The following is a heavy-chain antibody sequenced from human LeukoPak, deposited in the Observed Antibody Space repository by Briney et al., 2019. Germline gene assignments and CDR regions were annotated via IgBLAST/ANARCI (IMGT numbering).Heavy chain of an antibody. J-gene: IGHJ4*02. CDR3: ARDSGPGTIFGVVIDY. CDR1: GYTFTGYY. Sequence: GSSVKVSCKASGYTFTGYYMHWVRQAPGQGLEWMGWINPNSGGTNYAQKFQGRVTMTRDTSISTAYMELSRLRSDDTAVYYCARDSGPGTIFGVVIDYWGQGTLVTVSS. CDR2: INPNSGGT. D-gene: IGHD3-3*01. V-gene: IGHV1-2*02.